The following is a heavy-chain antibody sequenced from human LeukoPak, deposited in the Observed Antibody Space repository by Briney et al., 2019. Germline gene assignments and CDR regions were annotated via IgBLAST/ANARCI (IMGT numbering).Heavy chain of an antibody. CDR3: ARLPFGEFSGYYFDY. CDR2: INAGNGNT. Sequence: ASVKVSCKASGYTFTSYAMHWVRQAPGQRLEWMGWINAGNGNTKYSQKFQGRVTITRDTSASTAYMELSCLRSEDTAVYYCARLPFGEFSGYYFDYWGQGTLVTVSS. CDR1: GYTFTSYA. J-gene: IGHJ4*02. V-gene: IGHV1-3*01. D-gene: IGHD3-10*01.